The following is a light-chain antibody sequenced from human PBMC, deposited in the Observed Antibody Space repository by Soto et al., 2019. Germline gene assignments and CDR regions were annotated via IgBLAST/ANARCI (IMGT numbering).Light chain of an antibody. V-gene: IGKV3-15*01. CDR3: QQYNNWPIT. CDR1: QSVGSS. J-gene: IGKJ5*01. CDR2: GAS. Sequence: EIVMTQSPATLSVSPGERATLSCRASQSVGSSLAWYQQKPGQAPRLLIYGASTRATGIPPTFSGSGSGTEFTLIISSLHSEDFAVYYCQQYNNWPITFGQGTRWRLN.